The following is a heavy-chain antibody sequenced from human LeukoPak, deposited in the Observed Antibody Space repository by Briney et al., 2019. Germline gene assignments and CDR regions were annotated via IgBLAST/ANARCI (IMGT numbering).Heavy chain of an antibody. CDR2: MNPNSGNT. J-gene: IGHJ4*02. CDR1: GYTFTSYD. V-gene: IGHV1-8*01. Sequence: ASEKVSCKASGYTFTSYDINWVRQATGQGLEWMGWMNPNSGNTGYAQKFQGRVTMTRNTSISTAYMELSSLRSEDTAVYYCARGSAVAGTFDYWGQGTLVTVSS. CDR3: ARGSAVAGTFDY. D-gene: IGHD6-19*01.